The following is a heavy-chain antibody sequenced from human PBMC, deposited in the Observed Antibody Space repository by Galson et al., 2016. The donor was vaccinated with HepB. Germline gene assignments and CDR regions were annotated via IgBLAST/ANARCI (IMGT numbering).Heavy chain of an antibody. CDR3: VRHEHGSGSCDY. CDR1: GFPFSAYA. J-gene: IGHJ4*02. D-gene: IGHD3-10*01. V-gene: IGHV1-3*01. Sequence: SVKVSCKASGFPFSAYAIHWVRQAPGQSFEWMGWLSAGNGDTGYSPRFQGRLTLTRDAPADIAYMDLSALRSEDTAVYYCVRHEHGSGSCDYWGQGTVITVSS. CDR2: LSAGNGDT.